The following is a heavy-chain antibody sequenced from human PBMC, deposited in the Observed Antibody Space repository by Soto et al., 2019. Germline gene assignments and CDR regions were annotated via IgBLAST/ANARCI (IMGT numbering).Heavy chain of an antibody. CDR2: ISAYNGNT. Sequence: ASVKVSCKASGYMFTSYVIHWVRQAPGQRLEWMGWISAYNGNTNYAQKLQGRVTMTTDTSTSTAYMELRSLRSDDTAVYYCARVSSLRFLEWLAPNYYYMDVWGKGTTVTVSS. D-gene: IGHD3-3*01. V-gene: IGHV1-18*01. CDR1: GYMFTSYV. CDR3: ARVSSLRFLEWLAPNYYYMDV. J-gene: IGHJ6*03.